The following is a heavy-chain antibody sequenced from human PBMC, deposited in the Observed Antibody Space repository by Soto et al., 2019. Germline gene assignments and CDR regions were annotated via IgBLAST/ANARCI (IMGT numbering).Heavy chain of an antibody. CDR1: GGTFSSYT. J-gene: IGHJ4*02. CDR2: IIPILGIA. V-gene: IGHV1-69*02. Sequence: QVQLVHSGAEVKKPGSSVKVSCKASGGTFSSYTISWVRQAPGQGLEWMGRIIPILGIANYAQKLQGSVTITADKATSTAYMELSSLRSEDTAVYYCAMEYCSSTSCYRDYWGQGTLVTVSS. CDR3: AMEYCSSTSCYRDY. D-gene: IGHD2-2*02.